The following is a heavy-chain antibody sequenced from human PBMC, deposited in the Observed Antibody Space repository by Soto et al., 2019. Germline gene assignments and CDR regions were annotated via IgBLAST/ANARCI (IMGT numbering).Heavy chain of an antibody. Sequence: QVQLAESGGGVVQPGRSLRLSCAASGFTFSTYGIHWVRQAPGKGLEWLAVIWYDGSKKYYADSVQGRFTISRDNSKNTGYLQMNSLRAEDTAVYYCVKDHCGGDCYSNPYFDYWGQGTLVTVSS. CDR2: IWYDGSKK. V-gene: IGHV3-33*06. J-gene: IGHJ4*02. CDR3: VKDHCGGDCYSNPYFDY. CDR1: GFTFSTYG. D-gene: IGHD2-21*02.